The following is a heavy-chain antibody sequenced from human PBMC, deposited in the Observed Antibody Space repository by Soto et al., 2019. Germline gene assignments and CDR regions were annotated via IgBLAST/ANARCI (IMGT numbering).Heavy chain of an antibody. Sequence: GGSLRLSCSASGFTFGIYEMNLVRQAPGKGLEWLSYISGSGSPIYYAYSVKGRFTISRDSSKNSLYLQMNSLRAEDTAVYFCARGGRFFDAWGQGTLVTVSS. CDR3: ARGGRFFDA. CDR1: GFTFGIYE. J-gene: IGHJ5*02. V-gene: IGHV3-48*03. D-gene: IGHD3-16*01. CDR2: ISGSGSPI.